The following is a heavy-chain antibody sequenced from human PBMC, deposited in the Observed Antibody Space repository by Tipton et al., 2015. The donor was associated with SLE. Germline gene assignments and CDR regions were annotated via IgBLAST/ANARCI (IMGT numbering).Heavy chain of an antibody. D-gene: IGHD3-3*01. J-gene: IGHJ6*02. CDR2: ISSSGSSI. Sequence: SLRLSCAARGFTFSDYYMSWVRQAPGKGLEWVSYISSSGSSIYYTDSVKGRFTISRDNAKNSVYLQMNSLRAEDTAVYYCARGYDFWSGYALQGMDVWGQGTTVTVPS. CDR3: ARGYDFWSGYALQGMDV. V-gene: IGHV3-11*01. CDR1: GFTFSDYY.